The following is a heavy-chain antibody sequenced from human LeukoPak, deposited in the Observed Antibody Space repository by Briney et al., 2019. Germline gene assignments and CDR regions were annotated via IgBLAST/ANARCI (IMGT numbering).Heavy chain of an antibody. CDR2: ITGSGGST. CDR1: QYKFNNYG. Sequence: PGGSLRLSCATSQYKFNNYGMTWVRQAPGKGLKWVSSITGSGGSTQYADSVQGRFTISRDNSKNTLYLQMNSLRAEDTAVYYCAKDPNGDYIGTFDIWGQGTMVTVSS. V-gene: IGHV3-23*01. CDR3: AKDPNGDYIGTFDI. J-gene: IGHJ3*02. D-gene: IGHD4-17*01.